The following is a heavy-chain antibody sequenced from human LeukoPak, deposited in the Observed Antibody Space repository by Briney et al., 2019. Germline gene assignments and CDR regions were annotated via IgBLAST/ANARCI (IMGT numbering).Heavy chain of an antibody. Sequence: GGSLRLSCAASGFTFSDYSMNWVRQAPGKGLEWNSYVGISSGNTKYADSVKGRFTISGDSAKNSVFLQMNSLRVEDTAVYYCARDHRYAFDNWGQGTLVTVSS. J-gene: IGHJ4*02. CDR1: GFTFSDYS. CDR3: ARDHRYAFDN. V-gene: IGHV3-48*04. D-gene: IGHD5-12*01. CDR2: VGISSGNT.